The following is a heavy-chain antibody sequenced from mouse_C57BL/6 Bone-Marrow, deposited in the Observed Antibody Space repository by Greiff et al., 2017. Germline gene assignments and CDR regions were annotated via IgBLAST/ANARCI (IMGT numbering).Heavy chain of an antibody. CDR1: GYAISSYW. D-gene: IGHD1-1*01. CDR3: ARRHYYGSSYGYWYFDV. J-gene: IGHJ1*03. Sequence: QVQLQQSGAELVKPGASVKISCKASGYAISSYWMNWVKQRPGKGLEWIGQIYPGDGDTNYNGKFKGKAKLTADKSSSTAYMQLSSLTSEDSAVYFCARRHYYGSSYGYWYFDVWGTGTTVTVSS. CDR2: IYPGDGDT. V-gene: IGHV1-80*01.